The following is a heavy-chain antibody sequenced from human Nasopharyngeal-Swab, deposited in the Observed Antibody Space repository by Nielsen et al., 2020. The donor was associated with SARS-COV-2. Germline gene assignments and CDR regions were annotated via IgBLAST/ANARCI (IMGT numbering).Heavy chain of an antibody. V-gene: IGHV3-9*01. CDR2: INWNSGST. CDR3: VKDIGGSYSEGFDY. D-gene: IGHD2-15*01. CDR1: GFTFDDYA. Sequence: SLKISCAASGFTFDDYAMHWVRQAPGKGLEWVSGINWNSGSTGYADSVKGRFTIFRDNARDSLYLLMNSLRVEDTALYYCVKDIGGSYSEGFDYWGQGIVVTVSA. J-gene: IGHJ4*02.